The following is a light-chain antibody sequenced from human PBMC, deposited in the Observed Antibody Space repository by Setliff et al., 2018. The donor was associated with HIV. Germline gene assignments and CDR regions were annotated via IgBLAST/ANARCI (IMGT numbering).Light chain of an antibody. CDR1: NIGRKS. CDR2: YDS. V-gene: IGLV3-21*04. Sequence: SYELTQPPSVSVAPGMTATIPCGGDNIGRKSVHWYQQKPGQAPVLVLYYDSDRPSGIPERFSGSKSGNTATLSISRVEGGDEADYYCQVWDTSSDPLYVFGTGTKGTVL. CDR3: QVWDTSSDPLYV. J-gene: IGLJ1*01.